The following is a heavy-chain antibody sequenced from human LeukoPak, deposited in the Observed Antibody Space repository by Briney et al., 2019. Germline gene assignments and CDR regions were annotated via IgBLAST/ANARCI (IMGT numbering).Heavy chain of an antibody. D-gene: IGHD3-10*01. Sequence: SETLSLTCTVSAGSISSSTYFWGWIRQPPGKGLEWIGSMSYSGSTYSNPSLKRRVTISVDTSHNHLSLKLSSVTAADTAVYYCARHLNGYYGSGTYWKDAFDIWGRGTMVTVSS. CDR3: ARHLNGYYGSGTYWKDAFDI. CDR2: MSYSGST. V-gene: IGHV4-39*01. CDR1: AGSISSSTYF. J-gene: IGHJ3*02.